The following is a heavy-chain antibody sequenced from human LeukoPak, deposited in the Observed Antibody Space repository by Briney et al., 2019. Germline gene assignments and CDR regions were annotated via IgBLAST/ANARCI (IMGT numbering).Heavy chain of an antibody. CDR3: ARGGYYYLDV. J-gene: IGHJ6*03. CDR1: GVSISPYY. V-gene: IGHV4-59*01. Sequence: SETLSLTCTMSGVSISPYYWSWIRQPPGKGLEWIAYISHSGTTKYNPSLKSRVAISLDTPKSQFSLKLHSVTAADTAVYYCARGGYYYLDVWGRGTTVTVSS. CDR2: ISHSGTT.